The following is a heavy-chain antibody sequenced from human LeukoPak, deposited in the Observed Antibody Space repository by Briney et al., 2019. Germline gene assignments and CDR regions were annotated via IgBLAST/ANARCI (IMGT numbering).Heavy chain of an antibody. CDR2: MFDSGSP. D-gene: IGHD1-1*01. CDR3: ARTDPSGTTSH. J-gene: IGHJ4*02. CDR1: GGSITSGGYS. V-gene: IGHV4-30-4*07. Sequence: SETLSLTCAVSGGSITSGGYSWNWVRQPPGKGLEWIGYMFDSGSPYYNPSRKSRVTIAVDASRNQFSLSLRSMTAADTAVYYCARTDPSGTTSHWGQGTLVTVSS.